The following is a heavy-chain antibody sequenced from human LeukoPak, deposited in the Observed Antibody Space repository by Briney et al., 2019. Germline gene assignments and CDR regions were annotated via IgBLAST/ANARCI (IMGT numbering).Heavy chain of an antibody. D-gene: IGHD2-2*01. CDR1: GYTFTNYG. J-gene: IGHJ6*03. CDR2: INAYNGDT. Sequence: ASVKVSCKASGYTFTNYGVSWVRQAPGQGLEWMGWINAYNGDTNYAQNLQGRLTMTTDTSTSTAFMELRSLRPDDTAVYYCARWGLVAPGTYYYYYMDVWGRGTTVTVSS. CDR3: ARWGLVAPGTYYYYYMDV. V-gene: IGHV1-18*01.